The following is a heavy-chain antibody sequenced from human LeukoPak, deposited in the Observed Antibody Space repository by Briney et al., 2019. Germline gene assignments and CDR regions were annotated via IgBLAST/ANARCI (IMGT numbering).Heavy chain of an antibody. V-gene: IGHV4-4*07. CDR3: ARVRLGSGWYNYFDY. D-gene: IGHD6-19*01. CDR2: IYISGST. Sequence: PSETLSLTCSVAGDSMNTYYWSWIRQPAGKGLEWIGRIYISGSTNCNPSVKSRVTMSIDTSQNQLSLKLSSVTAADTAVYYCARVRLGSGWYNYFDYWGQGTLVTVSS. J-gene: IGHJ4*02. CDR1: GDSMNTYY.